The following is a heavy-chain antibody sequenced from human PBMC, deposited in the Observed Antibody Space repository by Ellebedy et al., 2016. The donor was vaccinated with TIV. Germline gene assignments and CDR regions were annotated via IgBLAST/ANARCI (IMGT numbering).Heavy chain of an antibody. Sequence: GESLKISCAASGLTVSNNYMSWVRQAPGKGLEWVSVIFTGGTTFYADSVKDRFTISRDNSQNTLYLQMNSLRPEDSAVYYCARDEGAGTIDYWGQGTRVTVSS. J-gene: IGHJ4*02. D-gene: IGHD1-1*01. V-gene: IGHV3-53*05. CDR2: IFTGGTT. CDR3: ARDEGAGTIDY. CDR1: GLTVSNNY.